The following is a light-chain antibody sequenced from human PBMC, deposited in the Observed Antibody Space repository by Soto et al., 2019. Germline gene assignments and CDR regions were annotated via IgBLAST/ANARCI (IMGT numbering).Light chain of an antibody. CDR1: QSVSNN. Sequence: EIVMTQSPAILSVSPGDRATLSCRAGQSVSNNLAWYQQKPGQTPRLVIYGASNRATGVPARFSGSGSGTDFTLTISSLQSEDFAVYYCLQYDDWHRTFGHGTKVEI. V-gene: IGKV3-15*01. CDR3: LQYDDWHRT. CDR2: GAS. J-gene: IGKJ1*01.